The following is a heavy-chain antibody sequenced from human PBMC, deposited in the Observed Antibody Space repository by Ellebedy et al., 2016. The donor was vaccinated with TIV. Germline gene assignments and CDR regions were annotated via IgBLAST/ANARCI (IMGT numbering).Heavy chain of an antibody. CDR3: ARDRPHCSSTSCYPLGEIDY. V-gene: IGHV3-74*01. J-gene: IGHJ4*02. CDR1: GFTFSSYW. Sequence: GESLKISCAASGFTFSSYWMYWVRQAPGKGLEWVSRMKGDGSSVTYADSVKGRFTISRDNAKNSLYLQMNSLRAEDTAVYYCARDRPHCSSTSCYPLGEIDYWGQGTLVTVSS. CDR2: MKGDGSSV. D-gene: IGHD2-2*01.